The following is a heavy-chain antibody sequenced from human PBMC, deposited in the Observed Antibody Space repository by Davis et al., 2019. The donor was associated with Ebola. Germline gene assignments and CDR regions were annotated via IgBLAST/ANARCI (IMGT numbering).Heavy chain of an antibody. D-gene: IGHD4-23*01. J-gene: IGHJ4*02. CDR1: GGSFSGYY. CDR3: AREGGNSYFDY. CDR2: INHSGST. V-gene: IGHV4-34*01. Sequence: SETLSLTCAVYGGSFSGYYWSWIRQPPGKGLEWIGEINHSGSTNYNPSLKSRVTISVDTSKNQFSLKLTSMTIADTAVYYCAREGGNSYFDYWGQGILVTVSS.